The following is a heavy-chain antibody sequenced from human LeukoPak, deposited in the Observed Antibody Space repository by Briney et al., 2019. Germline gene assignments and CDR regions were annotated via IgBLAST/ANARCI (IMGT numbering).Heavy chain of an antibody. CDR1: GYTFTGYY. CDR2: INPNSGGT. V-gene: IGHV1-2*06. CDR3: ARDRSQYDSSGYYDP. J-gene: IGHJ5*02. Sequence: ASVKVSCKASGYTFTGYYMHWVRQAPGQGLEWMGRINPNSGGTNYAQKFQGRVTMTRDTSISTAYMELSSLRSEDTAVYYCARDRSQYDSSGYYDPWGQGTLVTVSS. D-gene: IGHD3-22*01.